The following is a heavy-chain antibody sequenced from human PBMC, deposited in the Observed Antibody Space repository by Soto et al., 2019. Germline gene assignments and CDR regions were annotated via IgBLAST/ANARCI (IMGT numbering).Heavy chain of an antibody. V-gene: IGHV3-23*01. CDR2: ISASDITT. J-gene: IGHJ4*02. CDR1: GFTFSYYA. CDR3: ATAHDVHLGELSSFVY. Sequence: EVQLLESGGGLVQPGGSLRLSCAASGFTFSYYAMNWVRQAPGKGLEWVSAISASDITTYYADSVQGRFTISRDNPKNTLYLHLNSLRTDDTSVYYCATAHDVHLGELSSFVYCGQGTLVTVSS. D-gene: IGHD3-16*02.